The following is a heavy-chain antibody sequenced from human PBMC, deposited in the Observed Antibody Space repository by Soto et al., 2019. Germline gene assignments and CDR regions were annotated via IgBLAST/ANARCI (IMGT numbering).Heavy chain of an antibody. CDR3: MRGNTGYGNFDY. CDR2: IYRDGTT. CDR1: GFSLNNYW. D-gene: IGHD5-12*01. Sequence: LRLSCAVSGFSLNNYWMHWVRQRPGKGLVWVARIYRDGTTSYADSVKGRFTISRDNAKNTVSLQMNSLKDEDTAVYYCMRGNTGYGNFDYWGQGTLVTV. V-gene: IGHV3-74*01. J-gene: IGHJ4*02.